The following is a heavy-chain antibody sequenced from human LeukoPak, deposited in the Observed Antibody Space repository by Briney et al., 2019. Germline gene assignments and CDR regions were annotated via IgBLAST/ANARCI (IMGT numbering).Heavy chain of an antibody. D-gene: IGHD2-2*03. CDR3: ARDLSGYCSSTSCYYGMDV. Sequence: SETLSLTCTVSGASISSYYWSWIRQPPGKGLEWVGYIYYSGSTNYNPSLKSRVTISVDTSKNQFSLKLSSVTAADTAVCYCARDLSGYCSSTSCYYGMDVWGKGTTVTVSS. CDR1: GASISSYY. CDR2: IYYSGST. J-gene: IGHJ6*04. V-gene: IGHV4-59*01.